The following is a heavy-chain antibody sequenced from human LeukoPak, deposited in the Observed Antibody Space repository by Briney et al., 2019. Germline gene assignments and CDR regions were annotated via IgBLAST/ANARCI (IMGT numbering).Heavy chain of an antibody. Sequence: ASVKVSCKASGYTFTYYYMHWVRQAPGQGLEWMGIIFTSGGGTSYAQNFRGRVTMTRDTSTSTVYMELSSLRSEDTAVYYCAREKSGYSDSSGYSFDNWGQGTLVTVSS. V-gene: IGHV1-46*01. CDR1: GYTFTYYY. J-gene: IGHJ4*02. D-gene: IGHD3-22*01. CDR3: AREKSGYSDSSGYSFDN. CDR2: IFTSGGGT.